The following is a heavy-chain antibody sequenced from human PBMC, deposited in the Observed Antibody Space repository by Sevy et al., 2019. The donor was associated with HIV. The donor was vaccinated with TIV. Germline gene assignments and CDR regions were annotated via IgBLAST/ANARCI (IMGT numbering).Heavy chain of an antibody. D-gene: IGHD1-26*01. CDR3: AREGDIVGATDYYYGMDV. CDR1: GDSISSYY. CDR2: IYTSGST. V-gene: IGHV4-4*07. Sequence: SETLSLTCTVSGDSISSYYWSWIRQPAGKGLEWIGRIYTSGSTNYNPSLKSRVTISVDTSKNQFSLKLSSVTAADTAVYYCAREGDIVGATDYYYGMDVWGQGTTVTVSS. J-gene: IGHJ6*02.